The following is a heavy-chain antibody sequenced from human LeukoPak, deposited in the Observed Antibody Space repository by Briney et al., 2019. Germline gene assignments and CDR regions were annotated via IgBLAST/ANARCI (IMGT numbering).Heavy chain of an antibody. Sequence: QTGPSLRPSCALAAITFSNYWMSWVRQSPGEGREWGANIKPDDSDKYHADSLKGRFSISRDNTKNLLYLQMNSLSAEDTALYYCARDGGFENDYYDPDDGFDIWGQGTTVTVSS. J-gene: IGHJ3*02. CDR2: IKPDDSDK. CDR3: ARDGGFENDYYDPDDGFDI. CDR1: AITFSNYW. V-gene: IGHV3-7*01. D-gene: IGHD3-16*01.